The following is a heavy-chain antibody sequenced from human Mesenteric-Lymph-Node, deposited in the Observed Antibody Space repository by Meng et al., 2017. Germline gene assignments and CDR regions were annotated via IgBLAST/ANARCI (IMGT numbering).Heavy chain of an antibody. Sequence: GESLKISCAASGFTFSSYGMGWVRQAPGKGLEWVSALSGSGGNTYYADSVKGRFTISRDNAKNSLYLQMNSLRAEDTAVYYCARGRYYYDSSGTRGVFDYWGQGTLVTVSS. CDR3: ARGRYYYDSSGTRGVFDY. CDR1: GFTFSSYG. J-gene: IGHJ4*02. CDR2: LSGSGGNT. D-gene: IGHD3-22*01. V-gene: IGHV3-23*01.